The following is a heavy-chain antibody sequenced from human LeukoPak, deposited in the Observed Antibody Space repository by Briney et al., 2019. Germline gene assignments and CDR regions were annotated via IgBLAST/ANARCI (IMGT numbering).Heavy chain of an antibody. J-gene: IGHJ4*02. CDR2: IWYDGSNK. CDR3: ARGALYYFDY. Sequence: GRSLRLSCAASGFTFSSYGMHWVRQAPGKGLEWVAVIWYDGSNKYYADSVKGRFSISRDNSKNTLYLQMNSLRAEDAAVYYCARGALYYFDYWGQGTLVTVSS. V-gene: IGHV3-33*01. CDR1: GFTFSSYG.